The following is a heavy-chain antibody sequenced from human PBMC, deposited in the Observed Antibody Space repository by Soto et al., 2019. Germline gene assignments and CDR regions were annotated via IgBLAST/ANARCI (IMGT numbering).Heavy chain of an antibody. V-gene: IGHV3-21*01. CDR2: ISSSSSYI. CDR3: ARDHNGDYVN. Sequence: EVQLVESGGGLVKPGGSLRLSCAASGFTFSSYSMNWVRQAPGKGLEWVSSISSSSSYIYYADSVKGRFTISRDNAKNSLYLQMNGLRAEDTAVYYCARDHNGDYVNWGQGTLVTVSS. D-gene: IGHD4-17*01. CDR1: GFTFSSYS. J-gene: IGHJ4*02.